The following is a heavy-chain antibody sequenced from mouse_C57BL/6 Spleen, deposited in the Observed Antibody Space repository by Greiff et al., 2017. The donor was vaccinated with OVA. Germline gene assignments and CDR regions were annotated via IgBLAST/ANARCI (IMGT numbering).Heavy chain of an antibody. CDR2: IDPSDSYT. Sequence: QVQLQQSGAELVKPGASVKLSCKASGYTFTSYWMQWVKQRPGQGLEWIGEIDPSDSYTNYNQKFKGKATLTVDTSSSTAYMQLSSLTTEDSAVYYCAKGRDGYPDWYFDDWGTGTTVTVSS. CDR1: GYTFTSYW. D-gene: IGHD2-3*01. CDR3: AKGRDGYPDWYFDD. V-gene: IGHV1-50*01. J-gene: IGHJ1*03.